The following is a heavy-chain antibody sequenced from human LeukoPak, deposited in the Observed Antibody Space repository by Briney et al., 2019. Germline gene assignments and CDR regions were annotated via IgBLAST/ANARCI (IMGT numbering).Heavy chain of an antibody. D-gene: IGHD6-19*01. CDR2: IYNSGAKI. V-gene: IGHV3-23*01. CDR1: GLTFSTYS. Sequence: GGSLRLSCAVSGLTFSTYSMTWVRQGPGKGLEWVSSIYNSGAKIFYADSVKGRFTISRDNSKNMLYLQMNSLRFEDTAVYYCAKDVAPDSGWDLDYWGQGTLVTVSS. J-gene: IGHJ4*02. CDR3: AKDVAPDSGWDLDY.